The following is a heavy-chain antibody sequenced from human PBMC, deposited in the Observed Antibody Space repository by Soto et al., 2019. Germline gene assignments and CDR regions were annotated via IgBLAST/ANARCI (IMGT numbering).Heavy chain of an antibody. Sequence: QVQLQESGPGLVKPSETLSLTCAVSGDSVSNDKYYWSWIRQPPGKGLEWIGYIYYSGTTNYNSYHKSRLSLSVDMSKNQFSLKLASVTAADTAVYFCARSQRGRTAFTFDYWGQGALVTVSS. CDR3: ARSQRGRTAFTFDY. CDR1: GDSVSNDKYY. J-gene: IGHJ4*02. V-gene: IGHV4-61*01. CDR2: IYYSGTT. D-gene: IGHD3-16*01.